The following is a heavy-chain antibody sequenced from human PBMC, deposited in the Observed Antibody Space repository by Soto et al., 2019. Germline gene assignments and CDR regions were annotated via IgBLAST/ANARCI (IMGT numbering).Heavy chain of an antibody. J-gene: IGHJ6*03. Sequence: SVKVSCKASGGTFSSYTISWVRQAPGQGLEWMGRIIPILGIANYAQKFQGRVTITADKSTSTAYMELSSLRSEDTAVYYCARESKEDCSGGSCLINYYYYYMDVWGKGTTVTVSS. D-gene: IGHD2-15*01. CDR1: GGTFSSYT. CDR3: ARESKEDCSGGSCLINYYYYYMDV. CDR2: IIPILGIA. V-gene: IGHV1-69*04.